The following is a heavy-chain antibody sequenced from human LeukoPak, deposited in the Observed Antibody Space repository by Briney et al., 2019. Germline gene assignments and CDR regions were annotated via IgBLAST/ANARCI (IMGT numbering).Heavy chain of an antibody. V-gene: IGHV3-23*01. CDR1: GFTFSSYA. D-gene: IGHD2-2*02. J-gene: IGHJ4*02. CDR3: AKELSLGCSSTSCYTEGFDY. Sequence: GGSLRLSCAASGFTFSSYAMSWVRQAPGKGLEWVSAISGSGGSTYCADSVKGRFTISRDNSKNTLYLQMNSLRAEDTAVYYCAKELSLGCSSTSCYTEGFDYWGQGTLVTVSS. CDR2: ISGSGGST.